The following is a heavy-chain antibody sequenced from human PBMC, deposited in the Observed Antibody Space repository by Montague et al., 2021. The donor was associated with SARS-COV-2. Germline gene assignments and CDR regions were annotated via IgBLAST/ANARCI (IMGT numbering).Heavy chain of an antibody. V-gene: IGHV3-30*04. J-gene: IGHJ4*01. CDR1: GFTFSSYA. CDR2: ISYDGSNK. D-gene: IGHD2-2*01. Sequence: SLRLSCAASGFTFSSYAMHWVRQAPGKGLEWVAVISYDGSNKYYADSVKGRFTISRDNSKNTLYLQMNSLRAEDTAVYYCARDRVVPAAMPGGGDYGDY. CDR3: ARDRVVPAAMPGGGDYGDY.